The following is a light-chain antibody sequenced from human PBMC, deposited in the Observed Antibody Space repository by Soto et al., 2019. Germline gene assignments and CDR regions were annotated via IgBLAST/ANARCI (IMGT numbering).Light chain of an antibody. Sequence: DIEMTQSPSILAASVGGTVTMSCRASQAINTYVNWYQLKPGQAPRLLIYGSTNRIIGIPDRFSGSVSGTDFTLTISRLEPEDFAVYYCQLYGVSSPRITFGQGTRLEIK. CDR2: GST. CDR1: QAINTY. CDR3: QLYGVSSPRIT. J-gene: IGKJ5*01. V-gene: IGKV3-11*01.